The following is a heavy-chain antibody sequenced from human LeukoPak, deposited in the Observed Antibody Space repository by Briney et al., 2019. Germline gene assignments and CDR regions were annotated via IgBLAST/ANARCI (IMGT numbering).Heavy chain of an antibody. V-gene: IGHV4-38-2*02. CDR2: IFHSGST. Sequence: SETLSLTCSVSSYSISSGFYWGWIRQPPGKGLEWIGSIFHSGSTYYNPSLKSRATISVDTSKNQISLKVSSVTAADSALYFCARQRTSGSASNLRVAQIDSWGQGTLVTVSS. CDR3: ARQRTSGSASNLRVAQIDS. CDR1: SYSISSGFY. D-gene: IGHD6-19*01. J-gene: IGHJ4*02.